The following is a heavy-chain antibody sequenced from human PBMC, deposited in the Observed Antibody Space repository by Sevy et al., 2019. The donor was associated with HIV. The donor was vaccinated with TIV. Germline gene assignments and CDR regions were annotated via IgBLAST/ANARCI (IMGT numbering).Heavy chain of an antibody. D-gene: IGHD2-2*01. CDR1: GGTFSSYA. Sequence: ASVKVSCKASGGTFSSYAISWVRQAPGQGLEWMGGIIPIFGTANYAQKFQGRVTITADESTSTAYMELSSLRSEDTAVYYCARDREYCSSTSCYVFYFDYWGQGTLVTVSS. J-gene: IGHJ4*02. CDR2: IIPIFGTA. CDR3: ARDREYCSSTSCYVFYFDY. V-gene: IGHV1-69*13.